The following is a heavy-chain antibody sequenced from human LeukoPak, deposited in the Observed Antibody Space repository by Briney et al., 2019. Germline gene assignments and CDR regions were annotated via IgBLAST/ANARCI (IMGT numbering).Heavy chain of an antibody. CDR1: GYTFTRYD. CDR2: ISAYNGNT. V-gene: IGHV1-18*01. J-gene: IGHJ4*02. D-gene: IGHD6-19*01. Sequence: ASVKVSCKASGYTFTRYDINWVRQAPGQGLEWMGWISAYNGNTNYAQKLQGRVTMTTDTSTSTAYMELRSLRSDDTAVYYCARDRGSSGWTYYFDYWGQGTLVTVSS. CDR3: ARDRGSSGWTYYFDY.